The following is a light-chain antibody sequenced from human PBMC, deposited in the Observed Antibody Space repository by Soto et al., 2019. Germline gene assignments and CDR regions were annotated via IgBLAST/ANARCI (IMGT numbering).Light chain of an antibody. CDR2: AAS. CDR1: QAISNY. Sequence: DIQMTQSPSSLSASVGDRVTITCRASQAISNYLAWYQQKPGKVPTLLIYAASTLQSGVPSRFSGSGSRTDFTLTISSLHPEDAATYYWQQFNAVPIFGGGTKVEI. J-gene: IGKJ4*01. V-gene: IGKV1-27*01. CDR3: QQFNAVPI.